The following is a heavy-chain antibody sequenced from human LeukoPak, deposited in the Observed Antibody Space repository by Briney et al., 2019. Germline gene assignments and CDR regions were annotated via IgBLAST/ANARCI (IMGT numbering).Heavy chain of an antibody. J-gene: IGHJ4*02. D-gene: IGHD2-2*01. CDR1: GFTFSSFG. Sequence: PGGSLRLSCAASGFTFSSFGMHWVRQAPGKGLEWLAFIGFDGREKYHIDSVKGRFTISRDNSMNTLYLQINSLRADDTAVYYCARRTSSTSYLDYWGQGTLVTVSS. V-gene: IGHV3-33*01. CDR3: ARRTSSTSYLDY. CDR2: IGFDGREK.